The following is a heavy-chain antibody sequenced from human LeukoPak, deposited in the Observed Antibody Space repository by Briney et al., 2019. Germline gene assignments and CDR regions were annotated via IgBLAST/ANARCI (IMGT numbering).Heavy chain of an antibody. CDR2: INSDGSST. CDR3: AKAAGRRNYYYMDV. V-gene: IGHV3-74*01. CDR1: GFTFSSYW. J-gene: IGHJ6*03. Sequence: LGGSLRLSCAASGFTFSSYWMHWVRHAPGKGLVWVSRINSDGSSTNYADSVKGRFTISRDNAKNTLHLQMNSLRAEDMASYYCAKAAGRRNYYYMDVWGKGTTVTVSS.